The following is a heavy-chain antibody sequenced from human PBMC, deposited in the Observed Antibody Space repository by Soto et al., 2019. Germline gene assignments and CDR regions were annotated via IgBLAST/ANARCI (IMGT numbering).Heavy chain of an antibody. D-gene: IGHD6-13*01. CDR1: GDSVSSNSAA. Sequence: SQTLSLTCAISGDSVSSNSAAWNWIRQSPSRGLEWLGRTYYRSKWYNDYAVSVKSRITINPDTSKNQFSLQLNSVNPEDTAVYYCARDWTYGAAAGTSGLDPWGQGTLVTVSS. CDR3: ARDWTYGAAAGTSGLDP. CDR2: TYYRSKWYN. V-gene: IGHV6-1*01. J-gene: IGHJ5*02.